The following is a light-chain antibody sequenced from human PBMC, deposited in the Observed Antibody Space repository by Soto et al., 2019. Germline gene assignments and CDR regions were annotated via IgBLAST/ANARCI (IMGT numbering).Light chain of an antibody. CDR3: SSYTSSTTYV. J-gene: IGLJ1*01. Sequence: QLVLTQPASVSGSPGQSITISCTGTSSDVGGYNYVSWYQQHPGKVPKLMIYEVSDRPSGVSNRFSGSKSGSTASLTISGLQAEDEADYYCSSYTSSTTYVFGTGTKLTVL. CDR1: SSDVGGYNY. V-gene: IGLV2-14*01. CDR2: EVS.